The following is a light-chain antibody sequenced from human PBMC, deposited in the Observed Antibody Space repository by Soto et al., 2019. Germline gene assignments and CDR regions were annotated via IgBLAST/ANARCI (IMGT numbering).Light chain of an antibody. J-gene: IGLJ2*01. V-gene: IGLV2-14*03. CDR1: SSDVGGYNY. CDR3: SSYTGSSTL. CDR2: DVS. Sequence: QSALTQPASVSGSPGQSITISCTGTSSDVGGYNYVSWYQQHPGKAPNLMVYDVSDRPSGVSDRFSGSKSGNTASLTISGLQAEDEADYYCSSYTGSSTLFGGGTKLTVL.